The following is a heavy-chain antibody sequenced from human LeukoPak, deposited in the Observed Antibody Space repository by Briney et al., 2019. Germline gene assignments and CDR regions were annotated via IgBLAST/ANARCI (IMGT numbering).Heavy chain of an antibody. CDR2: ISSSSSYT. Sequence: GGSRRLSCAASGFTFSDYYMSWIRQAPGKGLEWVSLISSSSSYTNYADSVKGRFTISRDSAKNSLFLQMNSLRAEDTAVYYCARVIHYYGSGSYGFDYWGQGNPFTVSS. CDR3: ARVIHYYGSGSYGFDY. D-gene: IGHD3-10*01. V-gene: IGHV3-11*05. CDR1: GFTFSDYY. J-gene: IGHJ4*02.